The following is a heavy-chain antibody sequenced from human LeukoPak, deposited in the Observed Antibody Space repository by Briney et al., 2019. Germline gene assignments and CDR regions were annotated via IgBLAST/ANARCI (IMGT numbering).Heavy chain of an antibody. V-gene: IGHV4-39*01. CDR3: ARRWSLSDAFDI. CDR2: IYYSGST. D-gene: IGHD2-15*01. CDR1: GVSISSSSYY. J-gene: IGHJ3*02. Sequence: SETLSLTCTVSGVSISSSSYYWGWIRQPPGKGLEWIGSIYYSGSTYYNPSLKSRVTISVDTSKNQFSLKLSSVTAADTAVYYCARRWSLSDAFDIWGQGTMVTVSS.